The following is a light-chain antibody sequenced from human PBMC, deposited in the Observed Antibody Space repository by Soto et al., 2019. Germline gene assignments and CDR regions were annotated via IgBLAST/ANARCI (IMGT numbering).Light chain of an antibody. Sequence: IQLTQSPSSLSASVGDRVTITCRASQGISSYLAWYQQKPGKAPKLLIYAASTLQSGVPSRFRGSGSGTDFTLTISSLQPEDFETYYCQQFNSYPVSFGGGTKVDIK. CDR1: QGISSY. J-gene: IGKJ4*01. CDR2: AAS. CDR3: QQFNSYPVS. V-gene: IGKV1-9*01.